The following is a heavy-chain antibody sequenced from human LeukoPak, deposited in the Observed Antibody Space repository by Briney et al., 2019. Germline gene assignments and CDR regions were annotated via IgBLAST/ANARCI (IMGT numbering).Heavy chain of an antibody. Sequence: PSETLSLTCTVSGGSISSGGYYCSWIRQHPGKGLEWIGYIYYSGSTYYNPSLKSRVTISVDTPKNQFSLKLSSVTAADTAVYYCASVYCSSTSCYRQPFDYWGQGTLVTVSS. CDR1: GGSISSGGYY. J-gene: IGHJ4*02. CDR3: ASVYCSSTSCYRQPFDY. V-gene: IGHV4-31*03. D-gene: IGHD2-2*02. CDR2: IYYSGST.